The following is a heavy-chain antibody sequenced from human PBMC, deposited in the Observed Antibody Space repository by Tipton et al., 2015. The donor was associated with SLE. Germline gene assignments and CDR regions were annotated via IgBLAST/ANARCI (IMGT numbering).Heavy chain of an antibody. J-gene: IGHJ2*01. CDR3: TRLYGGWYFDL. Sequence: TLSLTCAVSGYSISSGYYWGWIRQPPGKGLEWIGSIYHSGSTYYNPSLKSRVTISVDTSKNQFSLKLSSVTAADTAMYYCTRLYGGWYFDLWGRGTLVTVSS. D-gene: IGHD2-2*02. CDR1: GYSISSGYY. V-gene: IGHV4-38-2*01. CDR2: IYHSGST.